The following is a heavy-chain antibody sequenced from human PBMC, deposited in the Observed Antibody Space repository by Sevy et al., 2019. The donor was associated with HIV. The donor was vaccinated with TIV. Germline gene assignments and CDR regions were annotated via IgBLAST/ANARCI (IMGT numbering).Heavy chain of an antibody. CDR1: GFTFSSYA. J-gene: IGHJ3*02. Sequence: GGYLRLSCAASGFTFSSYALSWVRQAPGKGLEWVSSISGPGGTTYYADTVKGRFTISRDNSKNTLYLQMNSLRADDSALYYCAKGDEPTTDYGRYVPNAFDIWGHGTMVTVSS. V-gene: IGHV3-23*01. D-gene: IGHD4-17*01. CDR3: AKGDEPTTDYGRYVPNAFDI. CDR2: ISGPGGTT.